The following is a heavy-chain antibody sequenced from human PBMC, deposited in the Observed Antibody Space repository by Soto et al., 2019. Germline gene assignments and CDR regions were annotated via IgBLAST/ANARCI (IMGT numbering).Heavy chain of an antibody. D-gene: IGHD2-15*01. Sequence: QVQVGQSGAEVKKPGSSVKVSCKVSGDSFSSYAISWVRQAPGQGLEWMGGIIPILTTANYAQKFQDRVTITADESTSTAYMEVSSLTSEDTAVYYCARKAGGGNYYILDFWGQGTLVTVSS. CDR2: IIPILTTA. J-gene: IGHJ4*02. CDR3: ARKAGGGNYYILDF. V-gene: IGHV1-69*01. CDR1: GDSFSSYA.